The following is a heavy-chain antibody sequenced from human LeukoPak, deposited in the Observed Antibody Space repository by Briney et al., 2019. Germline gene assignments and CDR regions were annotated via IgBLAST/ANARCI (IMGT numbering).Heavy chain of an antibody. CDR1: GFTFSSYA. CDR2: ISSNGGST. Sequence: GESLRLSCSASGFTFSSYAMHWVRQTPGKGLEYVSAISSNGGSTYYADSVKGRFTISRDNSKNTPYLQMSSLRAEDTAVYYCVKGRMVRGVTYYYYGMDVWGKGTTVTVSS. D-gene: IGHD3-10*01. CDR3: VKGRMVRGVTYYYYGMDV. V-gene: IGHV3-64D*06. J-gene: IGHJ6*04.